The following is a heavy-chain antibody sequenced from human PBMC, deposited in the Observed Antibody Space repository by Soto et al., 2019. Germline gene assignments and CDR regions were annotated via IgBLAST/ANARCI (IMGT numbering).Heavy chain of an antibody. CDR3: AKGTGAVEGGYFDY. J-gene: IGHJ4*02. D-gene: IGHD6-19*01. Sequence: EVQLVESGGGLVQPGRSLRLSCAASGFTFDDYAMHWVRQAPGEGLEWVSGISWNSGSIGYADSVKGRFTISRDNAKNSLYLQMNSLRAEDTALYYCAKGTGAVEGGYFDYWGQGTLVTVSS. V-gene: IGHV3-9*01. CDR2: ISWNSGSI. CDR1: GFTFDDYA.